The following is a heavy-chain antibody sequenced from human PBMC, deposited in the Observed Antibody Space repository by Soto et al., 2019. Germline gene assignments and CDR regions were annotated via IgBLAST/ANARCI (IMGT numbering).Heavy chain of an antibody. CDR3: ARDGSILDY. J-gene: IGHJ4*02. Sequence: QVQLVQSGAEVKKPGASVKVSCKASGYTFNSYAMHWVRQAPGQRLEWMGWINAGNGNKKHSQKFQGRVTITRDTSASTAYMEPSSLRSEDTAVYYCARDGSILDYWGQGTLVTVSS. CDR2: INAGNGNK. D-gene: IGHD1-1*01. V-gene: IGHV1-3*01. CDR1: GYTFNSYA.